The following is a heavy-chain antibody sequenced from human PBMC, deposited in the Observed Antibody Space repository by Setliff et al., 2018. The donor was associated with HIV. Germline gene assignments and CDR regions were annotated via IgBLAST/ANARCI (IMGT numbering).Heavy chain of an antibody. D-gene: IGHD2-2*01. CDR1: GFTFGDYA. CDR3: TRVGPSSQPHYY. V-gene: IGHV3-49*04. Sequence: GGSLRLSCITSGFTFGDYAMTWVRQAPGKGLEWVGTIRSQPYGGTPEYATSVKGRFIISRDDSKSIAYLQMNSLKTEDTAVYYCTRVGPSSQPHYYWGQGALVTVSS. J-gene: IGHJ4*02. CDR2: IRSQPYGGTP.